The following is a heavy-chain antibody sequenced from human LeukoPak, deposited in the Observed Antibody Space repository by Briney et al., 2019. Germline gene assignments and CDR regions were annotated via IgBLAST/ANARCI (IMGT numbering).Heavy chain of an antibody. CDR2: IYYSGST. CDR1: GGSFSGYY. J-gene: IGHJ4*02. D-gene: IGHD5-18*01. Sequence: SETLSLTCAVYGGSFSGYYWSWIRQHPGKGLEWIGYIYYSGSTYYNPSLKSRVTISVDTSKNQFSLKLSSVTAADTAVYYCATFNLGYSYGYNPGAYWGQGTLVTVSS. CDR3: ATFNLGYSYGYNPGAY. V-gene: IGHV4-31*11.